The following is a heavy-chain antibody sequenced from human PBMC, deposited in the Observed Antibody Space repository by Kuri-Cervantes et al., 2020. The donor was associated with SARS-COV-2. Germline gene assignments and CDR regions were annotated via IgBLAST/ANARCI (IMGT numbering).Heavy chain of an antibody. CDR3: ARDRYDFWSGLGYYYYGMDV. J-gene: IGHJ6*02. CDR2: INWNGVRT. CDR1: GFTFDDYG. D-gene: IGHD3-3*01. Sequence: GGSLRLYCAASGFTFDDYGMSWVRQAPGKGLEWVSGINWNGVRTGYTDSVKGRFTISRDNAKNTLYLQMNSLRAEDTAVYYCARDRYDFWSGLGYYYYGMDVWGQGTTVTVSS. V-gene: IGHV3-20*04.